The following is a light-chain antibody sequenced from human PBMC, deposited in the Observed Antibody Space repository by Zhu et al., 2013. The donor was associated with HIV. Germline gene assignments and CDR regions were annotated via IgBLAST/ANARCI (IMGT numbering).Light chain of an antibody. CDR3: SSYTTSRTLVL. Sequence: QSALTQPASVSGSPGQSITISCTGSTSDVGGYSYVSWYQHHPGQAPKLMIYEVSNRPSGVSNRFSGSKSGDTASLTISGLQAEDEADYYCSSYTTSRTLVLFGGGTKLTVL. CDR2: EVS. V-gene: IGLV2-14*01. CDR1: TSDVGGYSY. J-gene: IGLJ2*01.